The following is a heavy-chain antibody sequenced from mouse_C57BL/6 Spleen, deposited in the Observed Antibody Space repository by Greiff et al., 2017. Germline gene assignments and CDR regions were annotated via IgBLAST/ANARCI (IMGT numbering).Heavy chain of an antibody. CDR3: AKHGEDFQFAY. J-gene: IGHJ3*01. CDR2: IWGGGST. CDR1: GFSLTSYG. V-gene: IGHV2-9*01. Sequence: QVQLKESGPGLVAPSQSLSITCTVSGFSLTSYGVDWVRQPPGKGLEWLGVIWGGGSTNYNSALMSRLSISKDNSKSQVFLKMSSLQTDDTAMYYCAKHGEDFQFAYWGQGTLVTVSA.